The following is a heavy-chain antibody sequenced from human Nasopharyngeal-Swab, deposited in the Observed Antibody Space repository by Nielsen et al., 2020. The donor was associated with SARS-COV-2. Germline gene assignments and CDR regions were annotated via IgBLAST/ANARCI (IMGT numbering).Heavy chain of an antibody. D-gene: IGHD1-14*01. V-gene: IGHV6-1*01. Sequence: SQTLSLTCAISGDSVSSIAATWNWIRQSPSRGLEWLGRTYYRSKWYFNYGTSVKGRITINPDTSNNQFSLQLSSVTPEDTAVYYCARIAQAAEPHWGQGTLVTVSS. CDR3: ARIAQAAEPH. CDR1: GDSVSSIAAT. J-gene: IGHJ4*02. CDR2: TYYRSKWYF.